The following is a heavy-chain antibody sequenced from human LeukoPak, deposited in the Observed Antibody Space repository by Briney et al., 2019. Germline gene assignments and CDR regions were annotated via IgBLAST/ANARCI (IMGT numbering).Heavy chain of an antibody. CDR2: ISYDGSNK. CDR3: ARINYYDGSGFYRDY. D-gene: IGHD3-22*01. CDR1: GFTFSSYG. J-gene: IGHJ4*02. V-gene: IGHV3-30*03. Sequence: PGRSLRLSCAASGFTFSSYGMHWVRQAPSKGLEWVAVISYDGSNKYYADSVKGRFTISRDNSKNTLHLQMNSLRAEDTAVYYCARINYYDGSGFYRDYWGQGTLVTVSS.